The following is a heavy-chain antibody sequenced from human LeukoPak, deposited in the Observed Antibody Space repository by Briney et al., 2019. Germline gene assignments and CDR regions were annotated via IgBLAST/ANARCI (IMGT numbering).Heavy chain of an antibody. V-gene: IGHV1-2*02. CDR3: ARTSIYSYEKLD. D-gene: IGHD5-18*01. J-gene: IGHJ4*02. CDR1: GYTFTGYY. CDR2: INPNSGGT. Sequence: ASVKVSCKASGYTFTGYYMHWVRQAPGQGLEWMGWINPNSGGTSYAQKFQGRVTMTRDTSISTAYMELSRLRSDDTAVYYGARTSIYSYEKLDWGQGTLVTVSS.